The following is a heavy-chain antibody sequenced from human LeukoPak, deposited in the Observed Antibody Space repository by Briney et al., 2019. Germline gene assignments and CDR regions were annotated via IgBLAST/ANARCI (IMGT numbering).Heavy chain of an antibody. D-gene: IGHD3-22*01. CDR3: ARAPNYYDSSGCMDV. Sequence: GRSLRLSCAASGFTFSSYAMHWVRQAPGKGLEWVAVISYDGSDKYYADSVKGRFTISRDNPKNTLYLQMNSLRAEDTAVYYCARAPNYYDSSGCMDVWGQGTTVTVSS. J-gene: IGHJ6*02. CDR1: GFTFSSYA. CDR2: ISYDGSDK. V-gene: IGHV3-30-3*01.